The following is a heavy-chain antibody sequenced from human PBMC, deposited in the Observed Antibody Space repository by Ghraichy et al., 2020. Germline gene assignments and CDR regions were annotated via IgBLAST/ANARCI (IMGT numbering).Heavy chain of an antibody. D-gene: IGHD2-8*01. Sequence: GGSLRLSCAASGFTFSSYAMSWVRQAPGKGLEWVSAISGSGGSTYYADSVKGRFTISRDNSKNTLYLQMNSLRAEDTAVYYCAKDYGNVMVYPTGGYYYCGLHVWGQGTTVTVSS. CDR3: AKDYGNVMVYPTGGYYYCGLHV. J-gene: IGHJ6*02. CDR2: ISGSGGST. V-gene: IGHV3-23*01. CDR1: GFTFSSYA.